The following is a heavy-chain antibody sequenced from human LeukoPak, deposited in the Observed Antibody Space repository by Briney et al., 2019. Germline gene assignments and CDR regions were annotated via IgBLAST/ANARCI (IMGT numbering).Heavy chain of an antibody. Sequence: PGGSLRLCCAASGFTFSSYEMNWVRQAAGKGLEWVSYISSSGSTIYYADSVKGRFTISRDNAKNSLYLQMNSLRAEDTAVYYCARDRRGGFDYWGQGTLVTVSS. CDR2: ISSSGSTI. CDR3: ARDRRGGFDY. CDR1: GFTFSSYE. D-gene: IGHD3-10*01. V-gene: IGHV3-48*03. J-gene: IGHJ4*02.